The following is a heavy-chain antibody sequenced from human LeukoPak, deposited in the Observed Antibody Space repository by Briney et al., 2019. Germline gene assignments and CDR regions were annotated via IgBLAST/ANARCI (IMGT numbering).Heavy chain of an antibody. Sequence: GGSLRLSCAASGFTFSGSAMHWVRQASGKGLEWVGRIRSKANSYATAYAASVKGRFTISRDDSKNTAYLQMNSLKTEDTAVYYCTRHIDWGSYYYHGMDVWGQGTTVTVSS. CDR1: GFTFSGSA. D-gene: IGHD7-27*01. CDR2: IRSKANSYAT. CDR3: TRHIDWGSYYYHGMDV. J-gene: IGHJ6*02. V-gene: IGHV3-73*01.